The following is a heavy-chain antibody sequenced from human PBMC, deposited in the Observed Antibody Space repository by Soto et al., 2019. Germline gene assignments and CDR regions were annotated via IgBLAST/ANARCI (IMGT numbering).Heavy chain of an antibody. D-gene: IGHD5-12*01. CDR1: GFTFRSYE. J-gene: IGHJ4*02. CDR3: ARPREFDGYDGGYFFDL. Sequence: LRLSCAASGFTFRSYEMNWVRQAPGKGLEWVSYISSRATGIFYADSVKGRFTISRDDANNSLYLQMNSLRGEDTALYYCARPREFDGYDGGYFFDLWGQGTVVTVSS. CDR2: ISSRATGI. V-gene: IGHV3-48*03.